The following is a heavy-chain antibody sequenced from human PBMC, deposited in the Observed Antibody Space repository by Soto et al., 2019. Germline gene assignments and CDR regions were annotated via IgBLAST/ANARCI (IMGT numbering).Heavy chain of an antibody. D-gene: IGHD3-3*01. V-gene: IGHV4-59*01. CDR3: ARSKGDFWSGSPTVFDY. CDR1: GGSISSYY. Sequence: TLSLTCTVSGGSISSYYWSWIRQPPGKGLEWIGYIYYSGSTNYNPSLQSRVTISVDTSKNQFSLKLSSVTAADTAVYYCARSKGDFWSGSPTVFDYWGQGTLVTVSS. J-gene: IGHJ4*02. CDR2: IYYSGST.